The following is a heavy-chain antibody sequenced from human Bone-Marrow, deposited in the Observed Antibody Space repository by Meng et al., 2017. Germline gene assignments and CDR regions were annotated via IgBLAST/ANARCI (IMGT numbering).Heavy chain of an antibody. CDR2: IYYSGST. Sequence: SETLSLTCTVSGGSISSYYWSWIRQPPGKGLEWIGYIYYSGSTNYNPSLKSRVTISVDTSKNQFSLKLSSVTAADTAVYYCARDLASGSYDNWGQGTLVTVSS. J-gene: IGHJ4*02. CDR3: ARDLASGSYDN. D-gene: IGHD1-26*01. V-gene: IGHV4-59*01. CDR1: GGSISSYY.